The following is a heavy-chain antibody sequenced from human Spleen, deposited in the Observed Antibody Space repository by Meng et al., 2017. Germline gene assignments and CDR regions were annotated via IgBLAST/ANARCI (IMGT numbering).Heavy chain of an antibody. Sequence: GESLKISCAASGFTFGSCAMTWVRQAPGKGLEWVSAISYSCLTYYADSVKGRFTISRDYSKNTLYLQMNSLRAEDTAAYYCAKDRRYYYSSGYYLAMDGMDVWGPGTTVTVSS. CDR2: ISYSCLT. CDR1: GFTFGSCA. V-gene: IGHV3-23*01. CDR3: AKDRRYYYSSGYYLAMDGMDV. J-gene: IGHJ6*02. D-gene: IGHD3-22*01.